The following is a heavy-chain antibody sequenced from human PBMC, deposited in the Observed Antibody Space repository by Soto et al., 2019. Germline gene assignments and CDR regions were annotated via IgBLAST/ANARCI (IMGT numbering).Heavy chain of an antibody. CDR2: IYYSGST. D-gene: IGHD2-15*01. Sequence: SETLSLTCTVSGGSISSGDYYWSWIRQPPGKGLEWIAYIYYSGSTYYNPSLKSRVTISVDTSKNQFSLKLSSVTAADTAVYYCARGSLGYCNGGSCDFAMDGWGQGTTVTVSS. V-gene: IGHV4-30-4*01. CDR1: GGSISSGDYY. CDR3: ARGSLGYCNGGSCDFAMDG. J-gene: IGHJ6*02.